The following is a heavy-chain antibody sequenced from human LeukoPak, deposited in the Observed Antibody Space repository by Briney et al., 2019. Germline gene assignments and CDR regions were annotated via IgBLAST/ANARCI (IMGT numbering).Heavy chain of an antibody. CDR3: ASGPVPAAYMDV. J-gene: IGHJ6*03. D-gene: IGHD2-2*01. V-gene: IGHV3-30-3*02. CDR1: GFTFSSYA. CDR2: ISYDGSNK. Sequence: GGSLGLSCAASGFTFSSYAMHWVCQAPGKGLEWVAVISYDGSNKYYADSVKGRFTISRDNSKNTLYLQMNSLRPEDTAVYYCASGPVPAAYMDVRGKGTTVTVSS.